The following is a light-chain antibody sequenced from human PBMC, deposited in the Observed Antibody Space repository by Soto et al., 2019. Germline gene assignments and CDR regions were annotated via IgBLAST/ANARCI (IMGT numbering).Light chain of an antibody. CDR3: QSYDSGLSGLYV. CDR2: GST. CDR1: SSNIGAGYD. Sequence: SVLTQPPSVSGAPGQRVTISCTGSSSNIGAGYDVHWYQQLPRTAPKLLIYGSTNRPSGVPDRFSGSRSGTSASLAITGLQAEDEADYYCQSYDSGLSGLYVFGTGTKLTVL. V-gene: IGLV1-40*01. J-gene: IGLJ1*01.